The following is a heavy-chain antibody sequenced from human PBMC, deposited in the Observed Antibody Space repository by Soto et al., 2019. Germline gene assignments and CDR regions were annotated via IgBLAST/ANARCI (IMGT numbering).Heavy chain of an antibody. CDR2: VYYTGST. V-gene: IGHV4-59*08. CDR3: ARGLYSGYPAIYYFDY. Sequence: SETLSLTCTVSGGSINSYYWSWIRQPPGKGLEWIGYVYYTGSTNYTPSLKSRVSMSADTSKSQFSLKLSSVTAADTAVYYCARGLYSGYPAIYYFDYWGQGTLVTVSS. J-gene: IGHJ4*02. D-gene: IGHD5-12*01. CDR1: GGSINSYY.